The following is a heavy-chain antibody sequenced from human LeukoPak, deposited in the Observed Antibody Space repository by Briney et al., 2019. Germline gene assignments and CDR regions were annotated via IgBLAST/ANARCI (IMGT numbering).Heavy chain of an antibody. CDR3: ARAVSGSYYYFDY. D-gene: IGHD3-22*01. CDR2: IYYSGST. CDR1: GGSFSGYY. J-gene: IGHJ4*02. Sequence: SETLSLTCAVYGGSFSGYYWSWIRQPPGKGLEWIGYIYYSGSTNHNPSLNSRVTISVDTSKNQFSLKLSSVTAADTAVYHCARAVSGSYYYFDYWGQGTLVTVSS. V-gene: IGHV4-59*01.